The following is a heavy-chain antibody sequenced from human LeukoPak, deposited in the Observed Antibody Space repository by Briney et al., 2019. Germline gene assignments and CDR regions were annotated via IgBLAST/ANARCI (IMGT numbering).Heavy chain of an antibody. J-gene: IGHJ6*03. V-gene: IGHV3-23*01. CDR2: ISGSGGST. D-gene: IGHD1-7*01. Sequence: GGSLRLSCAASGFTFSSYAMTSVRQAPGKGLEWVSAISGSGGSTYYADSVKGRFTISRDNSKNTLFLQMNSLRAEDTAVYYCAKRRGLELLYYYYMDVWGKGTTVTVSS. CDR3: AKRRGLELLYYYYMDV. CDR1: GFTFSSYA.